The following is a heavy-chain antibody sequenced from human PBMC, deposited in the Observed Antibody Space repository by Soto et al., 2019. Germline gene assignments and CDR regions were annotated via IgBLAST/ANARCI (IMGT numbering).Heavy chain of an antibody. Sequence: PGESLKISCQGSGYSFPNNWITWVRQMPGKGLEWMGRIDLTDSYTSYSPSFQGQVTISVDNSISTAYLQWSSLKASDTAMYYCARLLCLSTSCYTGSRHFFDYWGQGALVTVSS. J-gene: IGHJ4*02. V-gene: IGHV5-10-1*04. CDR3: ARLLCLSTSCYTGSRHFFDY. D-gene: IGHD2-2*02. CDR2: IDLTDSYT. CDR1: GYSFPNNW.